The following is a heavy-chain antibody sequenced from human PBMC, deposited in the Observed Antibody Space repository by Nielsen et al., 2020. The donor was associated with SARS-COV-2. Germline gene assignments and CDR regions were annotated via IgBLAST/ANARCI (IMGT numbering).Heavy chain of an antibody. CDR3: ARNYDFWSGYPGTTDY. V-gene: IGHV1-18*01. Sequence: ASVKVSCKASGYTFINYGISWVRQAPGQGLEWMGWISAYNANTNYAQKLQGRVTMTTDTSTSTAYMELRSLRSDDTAVYYCARNYDFWSGYPGTTDYWGQGTLVTVSS. D-gene: IGHD3-3*01. CDR1: GYTFINYG. CDR2: ISAYNANT. J-gene: IGHJ4*02.